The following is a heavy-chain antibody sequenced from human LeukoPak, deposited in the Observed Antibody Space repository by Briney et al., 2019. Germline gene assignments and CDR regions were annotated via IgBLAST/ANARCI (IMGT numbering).Heavy chain of an antibody. CDR3: ARTSRGYSYGYRHYYYGMDV. CDR1: GYTFTSYA. J-gene: IGHJ6*02. Sequence: ASVKVSCKASGYTFTSYAMNWVRQAPGQGLEWMGWINTNTGNPTYAQGFTGRFVFSLDTSVSTAYLQISSLKAEDTAVYYCARTSRGYSYGYRHYYYGMDVWGQGTTVTVSS. D-gene: IGHD5-18*01. V-gene: IGHV7-4-1*02. CDR2: INTNTGNP.